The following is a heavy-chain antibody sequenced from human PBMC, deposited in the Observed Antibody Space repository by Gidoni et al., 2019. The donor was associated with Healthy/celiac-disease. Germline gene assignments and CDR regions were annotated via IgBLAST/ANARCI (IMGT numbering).Heavy chain of an antibody. J-gene: IGHJ3*02. Sequence: QVQLVQSGAEVKKPGSSVKVSRKASGGTFSSYAISWVRQAPGQGLEWMGGIVPIFGTANYAQKFQGRVTITADESTSTAYMELSSLRSEDTAVHYCARSYNWNHEGAFDIWGQGTMVTVSS. CDR3: ARSYNWNHEGAFDI. CDR1: GGTFSSYA. D-gene: IGHD1-20*01. CDR2: IVPIFGTA. V-gene: IGHV1-69*01.